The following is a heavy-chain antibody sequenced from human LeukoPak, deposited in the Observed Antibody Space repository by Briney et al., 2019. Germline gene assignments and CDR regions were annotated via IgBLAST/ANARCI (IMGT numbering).Heavy chain of an antibody. CDR2: ISAYNGNT. Sequence: ASVKVSCKASGYTFTGYYMHWVRQAPGQGLEWMGWISAYNGNTNYAQKLQGRVTMTTDTSTSTAYMELRSLRSDDTAVYYCAREITAMETSWFDPWGQGTLVTVSS. CDR1: GYTFTGYY. CDR3: AREITAMETSWFDP. D-gene: IGHD5-18*01. V-gene: IGHV1-18*04. J-gene: IGHJ5*02.